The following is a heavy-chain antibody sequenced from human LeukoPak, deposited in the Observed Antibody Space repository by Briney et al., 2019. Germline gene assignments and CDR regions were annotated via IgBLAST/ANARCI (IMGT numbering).Heavy chain of an antibody. CDR3: ARKSIAVAGRKPYDY. Sequence: PSETLSLTCAVYGGSFSGYYWGWIRQPPGKGLEWIGEIDHSGRTNSNPSLKSRVTISVDMSKNQFSLRLRSVTAADTAVYYCARKSIAVAGRKPYDYWDQGTLVTVSS. J-gene: IGHJ4*02. D-gene: IGHD6-13*01. CDR1: GGSFSGYY. CDR2: IDHSGRT. V-gene: IGHV4-34*01.